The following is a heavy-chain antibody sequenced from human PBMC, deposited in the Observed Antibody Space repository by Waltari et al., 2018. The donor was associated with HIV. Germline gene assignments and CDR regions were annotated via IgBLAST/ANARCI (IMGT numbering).Heavy chain of an antibody. V-gene: IGHV1-24*01. J-gene: IGHJ3*02. CDR3: ATGEGATSYDAFDI. CDR1: GYTLTELA. CDR2: FDPEDGET. D-gene: IGHD1-26*01. Sequence: VQLVQSGAEGKKPGAAVKAPSEVSGYTLTELAINWVRQGPGKGLEWMGGFDPEDGETIYAQKFQGRVTMTEDTSTDTAYMELSSLRSEDTAVYYCATGEGATSYDAFDIWGQGTMVTVSS.